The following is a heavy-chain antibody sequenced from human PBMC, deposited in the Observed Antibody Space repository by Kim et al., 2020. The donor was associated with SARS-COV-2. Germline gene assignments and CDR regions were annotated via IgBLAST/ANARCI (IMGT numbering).Heavy chain of an antibody. V-gene: IGHV4-34*01. CDR2: INHSGST. J-gene: IGHJ2*01. CDR1: GGSFSGYY. CDR3: ARGLSGKPPSRGSQKGTWYFDL. D-gene: IGHD3-10*01. Sequence: SETLSLTCAVYGGSFSGYYWSWIRQPPGKGLEWIGEINHSGSTNYNPSLKSRVTISVDTSKNQFSLKLSSVTAADTAVYYCARGLSGKPPSRGSQKGTWYFDLWGRGTLVTVSS.